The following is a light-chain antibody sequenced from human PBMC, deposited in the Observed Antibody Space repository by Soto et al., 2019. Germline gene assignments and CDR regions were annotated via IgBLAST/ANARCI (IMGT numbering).Light chain of an antibody. V-gene: IGKV1-5*03. Sequence: DIQMTQSPSTLSASVGDTVTITCRASQSLSYWLAWYQQKPGQAPKLLIHKASTLESGVPSRFSGSGSGTEFTLTLSSLQPDDFATFYCQQYDRFPYTFGQGTNLEIK. CDR3: QQYDRFPYT. CDR2: KAS. J-gene: IGKJ2*01. CDR1: QSLSYW.